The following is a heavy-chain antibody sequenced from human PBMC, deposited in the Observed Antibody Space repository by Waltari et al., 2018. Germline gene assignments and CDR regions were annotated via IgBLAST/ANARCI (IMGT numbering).Heavy chain of an antibody. CDR1: GYTFIVYY. V-gene: IGHV1-69-2*01. Sequence: EVQLVQSGAEVKKPGATVKISCKVSGYTFIVYYMHWVQQAPGKGLEWMGLVDPEDGETIYAEKFQGRVTITADTSTDTAYMELSSLRSEDTAVYYCATNYYGSGSYYKKADYYYYMDVWGKGTTVTVSS. J-gene: IGHJ6*03. D-gene: IGHD3-10*01. CDR3: ATNYYGSGSYYKKADYYYYMDV. CDR2: VDPEDGET.